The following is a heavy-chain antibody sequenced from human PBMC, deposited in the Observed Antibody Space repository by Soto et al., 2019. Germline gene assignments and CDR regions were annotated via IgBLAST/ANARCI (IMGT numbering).Heavy chain of an antibody. CDR3: AKNGGAMGGYYYGMDV. CDR1: GFTFSSYG. V-gene: IGHV3-30*18. CDR2: ISYDGSNK. J-gene: IGHJ6*02. D-gene: IGHD5-18*01. Sequence: GGSLRLSCAASGFTFSSYGMHWVRQAPGKGLEWVAVISYDGSNKYYADSVKGRFTISRDNSKNTLYLQMNSLRAEDTAVYYCAKNGGAMGGYYYGMDVWGQGTTVTVSS.